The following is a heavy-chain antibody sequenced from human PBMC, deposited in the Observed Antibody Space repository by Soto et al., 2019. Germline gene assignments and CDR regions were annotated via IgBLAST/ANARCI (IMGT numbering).Heavy chain of an antibody. CDR3: ARDGYDGSGSPYPAY. CDR1: GGSMSEYF. CDR2: IYYLGST. Sequence: SETLSLTCSVSGGSMSEYFWSWVRQSPGKGLEWIGYIYYLGSTDCNPSLKSRVTISVDTSKRQFSLRLTSVTAADTAVYYCARDGYDGSGSPYPAYWGPGTQVTVSS. D-gene: IGHD3-10*01. V-gene: IGHV4-59*01. J-gene: IGHJ4*02.